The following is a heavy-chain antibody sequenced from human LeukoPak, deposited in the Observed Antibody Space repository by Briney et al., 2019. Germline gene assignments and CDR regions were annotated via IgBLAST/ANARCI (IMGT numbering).Heavy chain of an antibody. D-gene: IGHD3-10*01. CDR2: IYHSGST. CDR1: GYSISSGYY. J-gene: IGHJ6*03. Sequence: SETLSLACTVSGYSISSGYYWGWIRQPPGKGLEWIGSIYHSGSTYYNPSLKSRVTISVDTSKNQFSLKLSSVTAADTAVYYCARVVTMVRGVINPSDYYYYMDVWGKGTTVTVSS. CDR3: ARVVTMVRGVINPSDYYYYMDV. V-gene: IGHV4-38-2*02.